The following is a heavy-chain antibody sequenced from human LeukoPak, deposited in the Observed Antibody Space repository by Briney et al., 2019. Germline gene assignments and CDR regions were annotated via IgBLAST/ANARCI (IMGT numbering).Heavy chain of an antibody. J-gene: IGHJ4*02. CDR2: IDVRDSDT. Sequence: GESLKISCEGSGYSFTSYWIGWVRQMPGKGLEWMGIIDVRDSDTRYSPSFQGQVTISADKSISTAYLQWSSLKAPDTAMYYCARRKNSGWATFDYWGQGTLVAVSS. D-gene: IGHD6-19*01. V-gene: IGHV5-51*01. CDR3: ARRKNSGWATFDY. CDR1: GYSFTSYW.